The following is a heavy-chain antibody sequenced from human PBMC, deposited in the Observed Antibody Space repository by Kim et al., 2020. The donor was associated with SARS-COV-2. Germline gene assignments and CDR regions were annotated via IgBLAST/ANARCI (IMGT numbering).Heavy chain of an antibody. CDR2: INPNSGDT. V-gene: IGHV1-2*04. Sequence: ASVKVSCKASGYTFPDYYIHWVRQAPGQGLEWMGLINPNSGDTNYAQKFQGWVTMTRDTSITTAYMDLRLRSDDTAVYYCARAGRDYYYYYYAMDVWGQGTTVTVSS. CDR3: ARAGRDYYYYYYAMDV. CDR1: GYTFPDYY. D-gene: IGHD2-21*02. J-gene: IGHJ6*02.